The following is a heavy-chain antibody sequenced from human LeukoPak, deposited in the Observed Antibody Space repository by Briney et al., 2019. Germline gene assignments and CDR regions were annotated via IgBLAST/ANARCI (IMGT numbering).Heavy chain of an antibody. V-gene: IGHV3-7*01. CDR1: GFTFTSYW. CDR3: ARDNNRLFDC. CDR2: IKQDGTEI. J-gene: IGHJ4*02. D-gene: IGHD6-25*01. Sequence: GGSLRLSCAASGFTFTSYWLTWVRQAPGKGLEWVASIKQDGTEIHYVDSVKGRFTISRDNTKNSLYLQMNSLSAEDTAIYYCARDNNRLFDCWGQGTLVTVSS.